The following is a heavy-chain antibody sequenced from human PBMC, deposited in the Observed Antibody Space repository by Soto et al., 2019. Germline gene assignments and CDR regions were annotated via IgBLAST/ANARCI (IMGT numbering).Heavy chain of an antibody. J-gene: IGHJ6*02. V-gene: IGHV3-33*01. CDR3: ARDGVRPIFGVVNFYGMDV. CDR2: IWYDGSNK. D-gene: IGHD3-3*01. CDR1: GFTFSSYG. Sequence: QVQLVESGGGVVQPGRSLRLSCAASGFTFSSYGMHWVRQAPGKGLEWVAVIWYDGSNKYYADSVKGGFTISRDNSKNTLYLQMNSMRAEDTAVYYCARDGVRPIFGVVNFYGMDVWGQGTTVTFSS.